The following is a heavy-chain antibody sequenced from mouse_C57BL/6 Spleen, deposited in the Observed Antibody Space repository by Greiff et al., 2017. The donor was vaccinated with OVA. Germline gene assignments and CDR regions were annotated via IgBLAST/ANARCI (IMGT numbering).Heavy chain of an antibody. CDR2: IYPGDGDT. D-gene: IGHD2-2*01. V-gene: IGHV1-80*01. Sequence: QVQLQQSGAELVKPGASVKISCKASGYAFSSYWMNWVKQRPGKGLEWIGQIYPGDGDTTYNGKFKGKATLTADKSSSTAYMQLRSLTSEDSAVYFCARGGLPYYAMDFWCQETSVTVSS. CDR1: GYAFSSYW. CDR3: ARGGLPYYAMDF. J-gene: IGHJ4*01.